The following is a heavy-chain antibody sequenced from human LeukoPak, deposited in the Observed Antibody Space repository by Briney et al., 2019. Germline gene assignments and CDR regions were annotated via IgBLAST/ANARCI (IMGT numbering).Heavy chain of an antibody. CDR2: IYSTGST. J-gene: IGHJ4*02. CDR3: ARVGDYALKD. Sequence: SQTLSLTCTVSGGSISSGTFYWSWIRQPAGKGLEWIGRIYSTGSTNYNPSLKSRVTISIDTSKNQFSLRLSSVTAADTAVYYCARVGDYALKDWGQGTLVTVSS. D-gene: IGHD3-16*01. V-gene: IGHV4-61*02. CDR1: GGSISSGTFY.